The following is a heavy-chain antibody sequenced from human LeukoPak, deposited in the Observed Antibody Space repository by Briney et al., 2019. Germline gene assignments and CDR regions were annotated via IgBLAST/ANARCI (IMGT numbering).Heavy chain of an antibody. D-gene: IGHD6-19*01. V-gene: IGHV3-74*01. CDR1: GFTFSSYW. Sequence: GGSLRLSCAASGFTFSSYWMHWVRQAPGKGLVWVSRINSDGSSTSYADSVKGRFTISRDNAKNTLYLQMNSLRAEDTAVYYCARDPVAVAGAYYYYYMDVWGKGTTVTVSS. CDR3: ARDPVAVAGAYYYYYMDV. J-gene: IGHJ6*03. CDR2: INSDGSST.